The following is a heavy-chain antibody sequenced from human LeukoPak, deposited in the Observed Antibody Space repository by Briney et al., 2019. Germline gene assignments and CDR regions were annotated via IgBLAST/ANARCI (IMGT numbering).Heavy chain of an antibody. D-gene: IGHD6-19*01. Sequence: GGSLRLSCAASGFPFSDYVMHWVRQAPGKGLEWVAVIRYDGNNKYYADSVEGRFTISRDNSKNMLYLQMNSLGTEDTAVYYCAKDRWGAVASFDYWGQRTLVTVSS. CDR3: AKDRWGAVASFDY. CDR1: GFPFSDYV. V-gene: IGHV3-30*02. CDR2: IRYDGNNK. J-gene: IGHJ4*02.